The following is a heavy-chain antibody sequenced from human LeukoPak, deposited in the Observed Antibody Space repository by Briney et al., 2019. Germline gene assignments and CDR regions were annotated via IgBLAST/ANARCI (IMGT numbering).Heavy chain of an antibody. D-gene: IGHD6-13*01. J-gene: IGHJ4*02. CDR3: ARGGSWFGSSSWYGIYYFDY. V-gene: IGHV4-39*07. Sequence: SETLSLTCTVSGGSISSSSYYWGWIRQPPGKGLEWIGSFYYSGSTYYNPSLKSRVTISVDTSKNQFSLKLSSVTAADTAVYYCARGGSWFGSSSWYGIYYFDYWGQGTLVTVSS. CDR2: FYYSGST. CDR1: GGSISSSSYY.